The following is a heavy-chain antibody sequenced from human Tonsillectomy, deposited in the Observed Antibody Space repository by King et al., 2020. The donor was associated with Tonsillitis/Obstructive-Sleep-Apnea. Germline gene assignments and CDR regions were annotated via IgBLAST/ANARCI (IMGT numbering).Heavy chain of an antibody. V-gene: IGHV3-33*01. CDR2: IWYDGSNK. Sequence: VQLVESGGGVVQPGRSLRLSCAASGFTFSSYGMHWVRQAPGKGLEWVAVIWYDGSNKYYADSVKGRFTISRDNSKNTLYLQMNSLRAEDTAVYYCASEAATYYDFGSGYYTYNWFDPWGQGTLAT. D-gene: IGHD3-3*01. CDR3: ASEAATYYDFGSGYYTYNWFDP. J-gene: IGHJ5*02. CDR1: GFTFSSYG.